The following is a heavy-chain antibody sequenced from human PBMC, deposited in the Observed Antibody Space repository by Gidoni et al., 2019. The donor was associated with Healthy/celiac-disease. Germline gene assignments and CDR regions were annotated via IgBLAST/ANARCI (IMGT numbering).Heavy chain of an antibody. CDR2: IKSKTDGGTT. D-gene: IGHD6-19*01. J-gene: IGHJ4*02. V-gene: IGHV3-15*01. CDR3: TTYQYSSGWYYFDY. CDR1: GFTFSNAW. Sequence: EVQLVESGGGLVKPGGSLRLSCAASGFTFSNAWMSWVRQAPGKGLEWVGRIKSKTDGGTTDYAAPVKGRFTISIDDSKNTLYLQMNSLKTEDTAVYYCTTYQYSSGWYYFDYWGQGTLVTVSS.